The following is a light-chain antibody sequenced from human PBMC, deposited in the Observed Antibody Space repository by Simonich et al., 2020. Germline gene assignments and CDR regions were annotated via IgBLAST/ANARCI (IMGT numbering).Light chain of an antibody. Sequence: DIVMTQSPDSLAVSLGERDTINCKSSQSVLYSSNNKNYLAWYQQKPGQPPTLLIYWASTRESGVPDRFSGSGSGTDFTLTISSLQAEDVAVYYCQQYYSTPITFGQGTRLEIK. V-gene: IGKV4-1*01. CDR3: QQYYSTPIT. J-gene: IGKJ5*01. CDR1: QSVLYSSNNKNY. CDR2: WAS.